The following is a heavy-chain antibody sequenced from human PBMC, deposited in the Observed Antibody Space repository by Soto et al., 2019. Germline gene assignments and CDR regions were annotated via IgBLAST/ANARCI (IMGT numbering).Heavy chain of an antibody. CDR2: ISSSSSYI. CDR1: GFTFSSYS. Sequence: GGSLRLSCAASGFTFSSYSMNWVRQVPGKGLEWVSSISSSSSYIYYADSVKGRFTISRDNAKNSLYLQMNSLRAEDTAVYYCARGIAFVVVPAAIFSWFDPWGQGTLVTVSS. CDR3: ARGIAFVVVPAAIFSWFDP. V-gene: IGHV3-21*01. D-gene: IGHD2-2*02. J-gene: IGHJ5*02.